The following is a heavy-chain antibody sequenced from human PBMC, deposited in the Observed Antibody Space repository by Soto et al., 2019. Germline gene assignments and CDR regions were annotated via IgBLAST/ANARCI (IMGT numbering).Heavy chain of an antibody. Sequence: EVQLLESGGGLVQPGGSLRLSCAASGFTFSSYAMSWVRQAPGKGLEWVSAISGSGGSTYYADSGQGRFTISRDNSKNTLYLQMNSLRAEDTAVYYCAEAKSPQWYSKCHHSVQGTLVTVTS. CDR1: GFTFSSYA. V-gene: IGHV3-23*01. J-gene: IGHJ5*02. CDR3: AEAKSPQWYSKCHH. CDR2: ISGSGGST. D-gene: IGHD1-1*01.